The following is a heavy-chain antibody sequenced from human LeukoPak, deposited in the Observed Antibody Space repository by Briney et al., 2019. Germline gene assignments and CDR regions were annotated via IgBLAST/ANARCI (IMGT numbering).Heavy chain of an antibody. D-gene: IGHD4-23*01. V-gene: IGHV1-2*02. J-gene: IGHJ4*02. Sequence: ASVKVSCKASGYTFTSYGISWVRQAPGQGREWMGWINPNSGGTNYAQKFQGRVTMTRDTSISTAYMELSRLRSDDTAVYYCARVLDGGKRYFDYWGQGTLVTVSS. CDR1: GYTFTSYG. CDR2: INPNSGGT. CDR3: ARVLDGGKRYFDY.